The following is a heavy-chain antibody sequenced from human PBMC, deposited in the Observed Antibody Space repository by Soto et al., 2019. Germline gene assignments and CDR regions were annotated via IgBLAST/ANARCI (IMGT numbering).Heavy chain of an antibody. Sequence: GESLKISCKGSEYTFTSYWITWVRQKPGEGLERMGRIDPSDSYTRYSPSFEGHVTISADRSITTAYLQWTSLKASDTAMYYCARRKDLGNLVWLDTWGQGTLVTVSS. J-gene: IGHJ5*02. CDR2: IDPSDSYT. V-gene: IGHV5-10-1*01. CDR1: EYTFTSYW. CDR3: ARRKDLGNLVWLDT. D-gene: IGHD3-16*01.